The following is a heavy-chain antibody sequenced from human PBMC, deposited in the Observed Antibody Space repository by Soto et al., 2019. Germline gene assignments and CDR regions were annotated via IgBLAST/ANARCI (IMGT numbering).Heavy chain of an antibody. CDR1: GFTVSSNY. Sequence: LRLSCAASGFTVSSNYMSWVRQAPGKGLEWVSVIYSGGSTYYADSVKGRFTISRDNSENTLYLQMNSLRAEDMAAYYCARTCSGGTCSFDYWGQGTLVTVSS. J-gene: IGHJ4*02. CDR2: IYSGGST. D-gene: IGHD2-15*01. CDR3: ARTCSGGTCSFDY. V-gene: IGHV3-66*01.